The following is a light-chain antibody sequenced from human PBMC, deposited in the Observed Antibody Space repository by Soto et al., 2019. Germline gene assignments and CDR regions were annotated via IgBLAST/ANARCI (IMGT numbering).Light chain of an antibody. Sequence: TQTPTTLSLSPGERDTLSCMAIQSVSILLAWYQQKPGQAPRLLIHGATTRATGTPARFSGSGSGTDFTLTITGLQPEDSATYYCHQSYRTPVTFGGGTKVDIK. CDR1: QSVSIL. CDR2: GAT. V-gene: IGKV3-15*01. CDR3: HQSYRTPVT. J-gene: IGKJ4*01.